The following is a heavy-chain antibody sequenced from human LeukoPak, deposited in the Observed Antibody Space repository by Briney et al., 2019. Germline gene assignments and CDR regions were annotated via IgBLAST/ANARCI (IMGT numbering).Heavy chain of an antibody. Sequence: GGSLTLSCTASGYTFSAYNKNWVRQSPGGGRVGVTSITCGGFVNFENALEGRYTISRGNAECSLSLEMNSLRAYDTAVYYCARGGFNMVRGVIIRSNSYFYYMDIWGKGTTVTVSS. CDR1: GYTFSAYN. J-gene: IGHJ6*03. D-gene: IGHD3-10*01. CDR3: ARGGFNMVRGVIIRSNSYFYYMDI. V-gene: IGHV3-69-1*01. CDR2: ITCGGFV.